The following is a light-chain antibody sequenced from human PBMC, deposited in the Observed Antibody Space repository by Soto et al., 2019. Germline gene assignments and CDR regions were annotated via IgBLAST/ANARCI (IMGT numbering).Light chain of an antibody. CDR1: QDISNY. V-gene: IGKV1-33*01. J-gene: IGKJ1*01. CDR3: LQYHSDWT. Sequence: DIQMTQSPSSLSASVGDRVTITCQASQDISNYLNWYQQKPGKAPKLLIYDASNLETGVPSRFSAGGSGVEFTLNISSVQPEDFATYHCLQYHSDWTFGQGTKVDIK. CDR2: DAS.